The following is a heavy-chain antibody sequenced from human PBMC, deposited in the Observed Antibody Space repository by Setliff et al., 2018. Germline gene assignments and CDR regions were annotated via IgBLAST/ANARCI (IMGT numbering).Heavy chain of an antibody. CDR1: GFTFSSYA. Sequence: LRLSCALSGFTFSSYAMIWVRQAPGKGLEWVSTITGSGSSAYYADAVKGRFTVSRDNSKNTLYLQMNSLRSEDTAVYYCARPMYDILTGPPYGMDVWGQGTTVTVSS. V-gene: IGHV3-23*01. CDR2: ITGSGSSA. CDR3: ARPMYDILTGPPYGMDV. J-gene: IGHJ6*02. D-gene: IGHD3-9*01.